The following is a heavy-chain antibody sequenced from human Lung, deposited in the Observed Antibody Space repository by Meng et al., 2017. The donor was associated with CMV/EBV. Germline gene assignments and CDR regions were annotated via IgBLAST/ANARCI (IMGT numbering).Heavy chain of an antibody. CDR2: FEPEDGET. CDR1: GNTLTELS. V-gene: IGHV1-24*01. CDR3: AATSSSYFFDAFDI. J-gene: IGHJ3*02. Sequence: ASXXVSXKVSGNTLTELSMDWIRQSPGKGLEWMGGFEPEDGETAYAQKFQGRVTITKDTSTNTAYMELSSLRSEDTAVYYCAATSSSYFFDAFDIWGQGTMVTVSS. D-gene: IGHD6-6*01.